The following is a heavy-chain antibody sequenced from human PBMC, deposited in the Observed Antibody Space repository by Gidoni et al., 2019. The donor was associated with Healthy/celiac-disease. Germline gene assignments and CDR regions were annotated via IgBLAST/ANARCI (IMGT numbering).Heavy chain of an antibody. J-gene: IGHJ6*03. Sequence: EVQLLESGGGLVQPGGSLRLSCAASGLPFSSYAMSWVRQAPGKGLEWFSAISGSGGSTYYADSVKGRFTISRDNSKNTLYLQMNSLRAEDTAVYYCAKVKIEDTMVREPPYYYYYMDVWGKGTTVTVSS. CDR3: AKVKIEDTMVREPPYYYYYMDV. D-gene: IGHD3-10*01. V-gene: IGHV3-23*01. CDR1: GLPFSSYA. CDR2: ISGSGGST.